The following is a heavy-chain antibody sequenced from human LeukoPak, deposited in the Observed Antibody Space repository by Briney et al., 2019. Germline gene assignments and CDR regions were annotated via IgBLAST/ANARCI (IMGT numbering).Heavy chain of an antibody. CDR1: GFTFSNYA. V-gene: IGHV3-23*01. J-gene: IGHJ6*02. CDR2: ISGSGGST. D-gene: IGHD2-2*01. CDR3: AKKESRYCSSTSCLISMDV. Sequence: GGSLRLSCAASGFTFSNYAMSWVRQAPGKGLEWVSAISGSGGSTYYADSVKGRFTISRDNSKSTLYLQMNSLRAEDTAVYYCAKKESRYCSSTSCLISMDVWGQGTTVTVSS.